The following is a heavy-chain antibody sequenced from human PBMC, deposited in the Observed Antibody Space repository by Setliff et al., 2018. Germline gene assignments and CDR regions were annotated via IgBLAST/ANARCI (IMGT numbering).Heavy chain of an antibody. CDR2: LYYSGNT. Sequence: SETLSLTCNVSGGSISSYSWSWIRQAPGKGLEWMGYLYYSGNTNYNPSIKSRVSISLDTSKSQFSLRLSSLTAAGTAVYYCARAPDSGTYYNLYPYYMDVWGKGTTVTVSS. D-gene: IGHD1-26*01. V-gene: IGHV4-59*08. CDR3: ARAPDSGTYYNLYPYYMDV. CDR1: GGSISSYS. J-gene: IGHJ6*03.